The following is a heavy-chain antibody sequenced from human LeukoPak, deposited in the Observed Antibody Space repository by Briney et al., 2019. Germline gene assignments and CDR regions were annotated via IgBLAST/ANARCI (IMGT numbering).Heavy chain of an antibody. CDR1: DGSISSYY. J-gene: IGHJ6*03. CDR3: ARDPPAFGVGPYYYYMDV. V-gene: IGHV4-4*07. CDR2: IYTSGST. D-gene: IGHD3-3*01. Sequence: SETLSPTCTVSDGSISSYYWSWIRQPAGKGLEWIGRIYTSGSTNYNPSLKSRVTMSVDTSKNQFSLKLSSVTAADTAVYYCARDPPAFGVGPYYYYMDVWGKGTTVTVSS.